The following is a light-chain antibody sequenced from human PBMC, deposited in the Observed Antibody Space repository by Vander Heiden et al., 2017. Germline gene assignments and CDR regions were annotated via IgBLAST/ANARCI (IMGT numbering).Light chain of an antibody. CDR3: VLYMGRGIVI. V-gene: IGLV8-61*01. CDR1: SGSVSTSYY. Sequence: QTVVTQEPSFPVSPGGTVTLPCGLSSGSVSTSYYPSWYQQTPGQAPRTLIYFTNTRSSGVPDRFSGSILGNKAALTITGAQADDESDYYCVLYMGRGIVIFGGGTKLTVL. CDR2: FTN. J-gene: IGLJ2*01.